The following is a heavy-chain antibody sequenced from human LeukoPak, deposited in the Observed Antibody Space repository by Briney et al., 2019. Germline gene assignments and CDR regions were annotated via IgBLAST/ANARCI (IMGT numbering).Heavy chain of an antibody. CDR1: GFTFSNAW. V-gene: IGHV3-15*01. CDR2: IKSKTDGGTT. D-gene: IGHD6-13*01. CDR3: TTAIYYSSSWYV. J-gene: IGHJ4*02. Sequence: PGGSLRLSCAASGFTFSNAWMSWVRQAPGKGLEWVGRIKSKTDGGTTDYAAPVKGRFTISRDDSKNTLYLQMNSLKTEDTAVYYCTTAIYYSSSWYVWGQGTLVTVSS.